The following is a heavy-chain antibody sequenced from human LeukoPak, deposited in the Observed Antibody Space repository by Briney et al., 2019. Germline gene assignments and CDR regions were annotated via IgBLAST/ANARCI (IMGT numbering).Heavy chain of an antibody. V-gene: IGHV3-23*01. CDR1: GFTFSSYA. CDR3: AKTAYYYDSIDAFDI. D-gene: IGHD3-22*01. CDR2: ISGSGGST. J-gene: IGHJ3*02. Sequence: LAGGSLRLSCAASGFTFSSYAMSWVRQAPGKGLEWVSAISGSGGSTSYADSVKGRFTISRDNSKNTLYLQMNSLRAEDTAVYYCAKTAYYYDSIDAFDIWGQGTMVTVSS.